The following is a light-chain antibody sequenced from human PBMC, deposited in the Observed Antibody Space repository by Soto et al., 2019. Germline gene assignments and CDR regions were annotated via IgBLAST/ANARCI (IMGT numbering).Light chain of an antibody. CDR2: GAS. J-gene: IGKJ1*01. CDR1: QSVRSTY. CDR3: QQRSDWPWT. V-gene: IGKV3D-20*02. Sequence: DIVLTQSPCTLSLSPGERATLSCRASQSVRSTYLGWYQHKRGQAPRLLIYGASNRATGIPDRFSGSGSGTEFTLTISSLQSEDSAVYYCQQRSDWPWTFGQGTKVDIK.